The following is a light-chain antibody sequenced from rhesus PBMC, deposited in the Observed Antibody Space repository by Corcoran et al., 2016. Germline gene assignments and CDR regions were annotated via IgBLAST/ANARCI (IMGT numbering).Light chain of an antibody. CDR1: SSDIGGYNR. V-gene: IGLV2-13*01. CDR3: SSFASSSTYYL. CDR2: EVS. Sequence: QAAQTQSPSVSGSPGQSVTISCTGTSSDIGGYNRVSWYQQHPGKAPKLMIYEVSKRPSGVSDRFSGSKSGNTASLTISGLQAEDEADYYCSSFASSSTYYLFGAGTRLTVL. J-gene: IGLJ1*01.